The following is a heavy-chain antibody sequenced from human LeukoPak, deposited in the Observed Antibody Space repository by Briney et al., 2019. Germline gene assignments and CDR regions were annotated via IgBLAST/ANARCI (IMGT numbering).Heavy chain of an antibody. CDR1: GYTFTNYV. D-gene: IGHD2-21*01. CDR3: AREHIFERSRVDY. V-gene: IGHV1-18*04. Sequence: ASVKVSCKASGYTFTNYVINWVRQAPGQGLECVGWISAYNGNTNYTQKFQGRLTITMDTPTSTAYMELRSLRSDDTAVYFCAREHIFERSRVDYWGQGTLVTVSS. CDR2: ISAYNGNT. J-gene: IGHJ4*02.